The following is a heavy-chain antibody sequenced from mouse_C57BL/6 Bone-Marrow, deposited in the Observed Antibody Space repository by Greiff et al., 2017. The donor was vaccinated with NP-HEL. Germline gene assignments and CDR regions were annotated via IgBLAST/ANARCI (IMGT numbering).Heavy chain of an antibody. J-gene: IGHJ1*03. CDR3: GRKGSWEGYFDV. CDR1: GYTFTSYG. CDR2: IYIGNGYT. Sequence: EVQRVESGAVLVRPGSSVKMSCKTSGYTFTSYGINWVKQRPGQGLEWIGSIYIGNGYTEYNEKFKGKATLTSDTSSSTAYMQLSSLTAEDSAIYFCGRKGSWEGYFDVGGTGTTVTVSA. V-gene: IGHV1-58*01. D-gene: IGHD4-1*01.